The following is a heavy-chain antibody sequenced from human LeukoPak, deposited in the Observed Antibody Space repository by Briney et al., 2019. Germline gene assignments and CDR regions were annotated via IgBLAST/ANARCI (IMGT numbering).Heavy chain of an antibody. D-gene: IGHD1-26*01. CDR3: ARAPPSILGATRHGS. Sequence: PGGSLRLSCAASGFIFSSFTLSWVRQAPGKGLEWVSSITSKSYIYYADSVEGRFTISRDSAKNSLYLEMNSLRAEDTAVYYCARAPPSILGATRHGSWGQGTLVTVSS. J-gene: IGHJ5*02. V-gene: IGHV3-21*01. CDR2: ITSKSYI. CDR1: GFIFSSFT.